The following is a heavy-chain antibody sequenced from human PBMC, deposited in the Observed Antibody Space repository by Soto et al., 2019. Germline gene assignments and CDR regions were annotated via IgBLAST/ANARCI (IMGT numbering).Heavy chain of an antibody. CDR3: ARRDIAFDV. V-gene: IGHV5-51*01. Sequence: GESLKISCKTSGYSFSRYWIGWVRQLPGKGLEWMGIIYPGDSDTRYSPSFQGQVTISADKSKSTAYLQWSSLQASDTAMYYCARRDIAFDVWGQGTMVTVSS. CDR2: IYPGDSDT. CDR1: GYSFSRYW. J-gene: IGHJ3*01. D-gene: IGHD2-15*01.